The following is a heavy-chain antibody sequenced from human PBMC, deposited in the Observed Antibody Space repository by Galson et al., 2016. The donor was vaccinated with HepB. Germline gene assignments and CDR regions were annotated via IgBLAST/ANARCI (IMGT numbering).Heavy chain of an antibody. V-gene: IGHV3-43*01. D-gene: IGHD3-3*01. CDR3: AKGERVITIFGVSNSYGMDV. CDR1: GFTFDDYI. J-gene: IGHJ6*02. CDR2: INWDGSIT. Sequence: SLRLSCAASGFTFDDYIMHWVRQAPGRGLEWVSRINWDGSITYYADSVKGRFTISRDNSKNSLYLQMNSLTTEDTALYYCAKGERVITIFGVSNSYGMDVWGQGTTVTVSS.